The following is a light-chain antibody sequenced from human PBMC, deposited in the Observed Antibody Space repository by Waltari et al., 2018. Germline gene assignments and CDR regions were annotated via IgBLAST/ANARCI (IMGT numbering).Light chain of an antibody. V-gene: IGLV1-44*01. CDR1: ASNIGDNL. J-gene: IGLJ3*02. Sequence: QSVLTQPPSTSGTPGQRVTISCSGSASNIGDNLVNWYQQLPGKATKLLLYRTDLRPLGFPYRFSGSKFGTSASLAISALQSEDEADYFCASWDDSLNGHWVFGGGTKVTVL. CDR2: RTD. CDR3: ASWDDSLNGHWV.